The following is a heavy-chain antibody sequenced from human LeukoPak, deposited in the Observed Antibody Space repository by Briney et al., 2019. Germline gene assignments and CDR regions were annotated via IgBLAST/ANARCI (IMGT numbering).Heavy chain of an antibody. V-gene: IGHV3-30*18. CDR2: ISYDGSNK. J-gene: IGHJ4*02. CDR3: AKDQATVTTLFYFDY. D-gene: IGHD4-17*01. CDR1: GFTFSSYG. Sequence: GRSLRLSCAASGFTFSSYGMHWVRQAPGKGLEWVAVISYDGSNKYYADSVKSRFTISRDNSKNTLYLQMNSLRAEDTAVYYCAKDQATVTTLFYFDYWGQGTLVTVSS.